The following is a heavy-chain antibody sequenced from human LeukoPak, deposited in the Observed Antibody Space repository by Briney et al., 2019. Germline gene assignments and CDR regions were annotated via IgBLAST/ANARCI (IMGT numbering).Heavy chain of an antibody. CDR2: ISGSGGST. D-gene: IGHD6-13*01. V-gene: IGHV3-23*01. J-gene: IGHJ6*02. CDR1: GFTFSSYA. Sequence: GGSLSLSCAASGFTFSSYAMSWVRQAPGKGLEWVSAISGSGGSTYYADSVKGRFTISRDNSKNTLYLQMNSLRAEDTAVYYCAKAISSPDYYYYYGMDVWGQGTTVTVSS. CDR3: AKAISSPDYYYYYGMDV.